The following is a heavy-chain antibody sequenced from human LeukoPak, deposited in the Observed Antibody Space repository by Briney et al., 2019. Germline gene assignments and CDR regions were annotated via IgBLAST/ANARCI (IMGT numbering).Heavy chain of an antibody. V-gene: IGHV3-23*01. D-gene: IGHD1-7*01. CDR1: GFTFSSHG. CDR2: ITSGTRT. CDR3: AKLPDYILELKTWFDP. Sequence: GGSLRLSCVASGFTFSSHGMNWVRQAPGKGLEWVSGITSGTRTYYADSVKGRFTISRDNSKNTLYLQMNSLRAEDTAVYYCAKLPDYILELKTWFDPWGQGTLVTVSS. J-gene: IGHJ5*02.